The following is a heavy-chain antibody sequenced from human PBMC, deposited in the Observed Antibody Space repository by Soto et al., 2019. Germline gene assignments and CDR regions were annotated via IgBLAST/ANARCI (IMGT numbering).Heavy chain of an antibody. V-gene: IGHV4-31*03. J-gene: IGHJ5*02. D-gene: IGHD3-10*01. CDR3: AGDKYYYGSGSYYRWYNWFDP. CDR1: GGSISSGGYY. CDR2: IYYSGST. Sequence: QVQLQESGPGLVKPSQTLSLTCTVSGGSISSGGYYWSWIRQHPGKGLEWIGYIYYSGSTYYNPSFNSRVNISVDTSKNQFSLKLCSVTAADTAVYYCAGDKYYYGSGSYYRWYNWFDPWGQGNLVTVSS.